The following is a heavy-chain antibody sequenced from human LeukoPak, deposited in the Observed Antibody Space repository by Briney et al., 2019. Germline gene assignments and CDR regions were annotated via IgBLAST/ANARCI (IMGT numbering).Heavy chain of an antibody. CDR1: GGSISSGSFY. J-gene: IGHJ2*01. V-gene: IGHV4-61*02. CDR3: ARERTMIWYFDL. D-gene: IGHD3-22*01. Sequence: SQTLSLTCSVSGGSISSGSFYWRWIRQSAGKGLEWIGRIYTSGSTNYNPSLKSRVTMSGDTSKNQFSLKLSSVTAADTAVYYCARERTMIWYFDLWGRGTLVTVSS. CDR2: IYTSGST.